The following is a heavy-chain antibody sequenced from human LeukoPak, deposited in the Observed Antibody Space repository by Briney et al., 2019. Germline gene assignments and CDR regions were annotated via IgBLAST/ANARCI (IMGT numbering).Heavy chain of an antibody. V-gene: IGHV3-7*01. J-gene: IGHJ4*02. CDR2: IKQDGSEK. Sequence: PGGSLRLSCGASGFTFRSYWMSWVRQAPGKGLEWVANIKQDGSEKYYVDSVKGRFIISRDNAKNSLYLQMNSLRAEDTALYYCARDPLDISMVFDYWGQGTLVTVSS. D-gene: IGHD3-10*01. CDR1: GFTFRSYW. CDR3: ARDPLDISMVFDY.